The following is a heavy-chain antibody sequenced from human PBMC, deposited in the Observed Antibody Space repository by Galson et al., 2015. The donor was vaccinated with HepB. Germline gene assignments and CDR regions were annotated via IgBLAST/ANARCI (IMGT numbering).Heavy chain of an antibody. CDR1: GGTFSSYA. Sequence: SVKVSCKASGGTFSSYAISWVRQAPGQGLEWMGGIISIFGTANYAQKFQGRVTITADESTSTAYMELSSLRSEDTAVYYCARDLGPYCSSTSCYRDYYYYYYMDVWGKGTTVTVSS. V-gene: IGHV1-69*13. J-gene: IGHJ6*03. CDR2: IISIFGTA. D-gene: IGHD2-2*02. CDR3: ARDLGPYCSSTSCYRDYYYYYYMDV.